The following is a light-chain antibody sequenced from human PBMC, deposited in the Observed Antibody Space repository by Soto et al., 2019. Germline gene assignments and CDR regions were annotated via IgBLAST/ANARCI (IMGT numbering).Light chain of an antibody. CDR2: EVN. CDR1: SSNVGSYKL. V-gene: IGLV2-14*02. Sequence: QSVLTQPASVSVSPGQSITSSCTGTSSNVGSYKLVSWYQQHPGKAPKLMIFEVNKRPSGASNRFSGSKSGNTASLTISGLKVEDEADYYCSSYTSSSTLFGTGTKVTVL. J-gene: IGLJ1*01. CDR3: SSYTSSSTL.